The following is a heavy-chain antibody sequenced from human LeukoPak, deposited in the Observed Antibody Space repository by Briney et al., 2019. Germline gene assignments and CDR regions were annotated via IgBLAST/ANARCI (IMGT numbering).Heavy chain of an antibody. J-gene: IGHJ5*02. D-gene: IGHD2-2*01. CDR1: GFTFSSYA. V-gene: IGHV3-23*01. CDR3: AKDVDLGVVPAALNWFDP. Sequence: GGSLRLSCAASGFTFSSYAMSWVRQAPGKGLEWVSAISGSGGSTYYADSVKGRFTISRDNSKSTLYLQMNSLRAEDTAVYYCAKDVDLGVVPAALNWFDPWGQGTLVTVSS. CDR2: ISGSGGST.